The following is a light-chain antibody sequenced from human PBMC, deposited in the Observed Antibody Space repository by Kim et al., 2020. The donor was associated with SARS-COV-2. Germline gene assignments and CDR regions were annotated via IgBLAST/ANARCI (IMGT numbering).Light chain of an antibody. CDR2: PDS. CDR1: KLGNKY. V-gene: IGLV3-1*01. CDR3: QAWDRTTVV. J-gene: IGLJ3*02. Sequence: SYELTQPPSVSVSPGQTASIPCSGDKLGNKYTCWYQQKPGQSPVLVIYPDSKRPSGIPERFSGSNSGNTATLTISGTQAMDEADYYCQAWDRTTVVFGGG.